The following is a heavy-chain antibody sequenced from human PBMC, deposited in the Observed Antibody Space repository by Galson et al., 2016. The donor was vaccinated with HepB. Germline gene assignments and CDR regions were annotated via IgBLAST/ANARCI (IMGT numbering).Heavy chain of an antibody. CDR2: IYSGGTS. V-gene: IGHV3-53*01. J-gene: IGHJ4*02. CDR1: GFPVTDNY. CDR3: ASSYWTCGSCYFDG. D-gene: IGHD2-15*01. Sequence: SLRLSCAVSGFPVTDNYMSWVRQAPGKGLEWLSVIYSGGTSNYADSLKGRFTISRDSSKNTVYLHISSLRVEDTAVYYCASSYWTCGSCYFDGWGQGVLVTVST.